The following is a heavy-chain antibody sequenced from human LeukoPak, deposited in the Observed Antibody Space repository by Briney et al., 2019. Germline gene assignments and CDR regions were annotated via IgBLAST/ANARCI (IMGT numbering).Heavy chain of an antibody. J-gene: IGHJ5*02. CDR1: GGSISSGGYY. D-gene: IGHD3-10*01. CDR2: IYYSGST. Sequence: PSQTLSLTCTVSGGSISSGGYYWSWIRQHPGKGLEWIGYIYYSGSTYYNPSLKSRVTISVDTSKNQFSLKLSSVTAADTAVYYCARLWFGEFYNWFDPWGQGTLVTVSS. CDR3: ARLWFGEFYNWFDP. V-gene: IGHV4-31*03.